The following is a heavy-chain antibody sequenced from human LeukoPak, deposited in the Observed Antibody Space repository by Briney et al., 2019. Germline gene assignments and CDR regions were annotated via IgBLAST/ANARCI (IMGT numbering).Heavy chain of an antibody. CDR2: INPSGGST. D-gene: IGHD3-16*01. CDR1: GYTFTSYY. J-gene: IGHJ6*03. V-gene: IGHV1-46*01. Sequence: ASVNVSCKASGYTFTSYYMHWVRQAPGQGLEWMGIINPSGGSTSYTQKFQGRITMTRDTSTSTVYVELSSLRSDDTAVYYCARIMGPWLGPKYYYYMDVWGKGTTVTVSS. CDR3: ARIMGPWLGPKYYYYMDV.